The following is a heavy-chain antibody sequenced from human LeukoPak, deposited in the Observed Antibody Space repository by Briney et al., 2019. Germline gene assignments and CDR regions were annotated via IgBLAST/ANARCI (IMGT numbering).Heavy chain of an antibody. CDR1: GGSVSSGSYY. CDR3: ARDILSDKDCSGGSCYDDY. D-gene: IGHD2-15*01. V-gene: IGHV4-61*01. J-gene: IGHJ4*02. Sequence: SETLSLTCTVSGGSVSSGSYYWSWIRQPPGKGLEWIGYIYYSGSTNYNPSLKSRVTISVDTSKNQFSLKLSSVTAADTAVYYCARDILSDKDCSGGSCYDDYWGQGTLVTVSS. CDR2: IYYSGST.